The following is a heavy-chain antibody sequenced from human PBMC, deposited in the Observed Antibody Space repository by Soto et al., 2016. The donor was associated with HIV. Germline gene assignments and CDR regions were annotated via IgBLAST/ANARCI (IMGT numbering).Heavy chain of an antibody. D-gene: IGHD6-13*01. CDR2: ISGSGGGT. J-gene: IGHJ4*02. CDR3: ARDGMGATGAHYFDY. CDR1: GFTFSSYA. Sequence: EVQLLESGGGLVQPGGSLRLSCAASGFTFSSYAMSWVRQAPGKGLEWVSGISGSGGGTYYADSVKGRFSISRDNSKNTLYLQMNSLRAEDTALYYCARDGMGATGAHYFDYWGQGTLVTFSS. V-gene: IGHV3-23*01.